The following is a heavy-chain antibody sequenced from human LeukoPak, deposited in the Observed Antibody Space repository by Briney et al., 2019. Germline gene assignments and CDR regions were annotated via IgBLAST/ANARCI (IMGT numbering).Heavy chain of an antibody. CDR1: GGSFCGYY. J-gene: IGHJ2*01. D-gene: IGHD3-10*01. V-gene: IGHV4-34*01. Sequence: SETLSLTCAVYGGSFCGYYWGWIRQPPGKGLEWIGEINHSGTTNYNPSRTSRVTRSVDTSKNQFSLKLSSETAAHTAVYYGARAVPMVRGLRRHFDLWGRGTLVTVSS. CDR3: ARAVPMVRGLRRHFDL. CDR2: INHSGTT.